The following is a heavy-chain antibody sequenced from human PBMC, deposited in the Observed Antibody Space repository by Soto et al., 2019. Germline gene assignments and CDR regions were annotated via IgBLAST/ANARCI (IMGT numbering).Heavy chain of an antibody. V-gene: IGHV3-53*01. D-gene: IGHD3-16*01. CDR2: IYSGGST. Sequence: EVQLVESGGGLIQPGGSLRLSCAASGFTVSSNYMTWVRQAPGKGLEWVSVIYSGGSTYYADSVKGRFTISRDNSKNTLDLQMNSLRAEDTAVYYCASPRTAYDYVWGGADAFDIWGQGTMVTVSS. J-gene: IGHJ3*02. CDR1: GFTVSSNY. CDR3: ASPRTAYDYVWGGADAFDI.